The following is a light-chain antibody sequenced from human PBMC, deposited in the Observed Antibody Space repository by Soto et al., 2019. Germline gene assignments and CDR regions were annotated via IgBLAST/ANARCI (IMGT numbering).Light chain of an antibody. CDR1: KIGSKI. CDR2: DAS. V-gene: IGLV3-21*02. Sequence: SYELTQPPSVSVAPGQTARITCGGDKIGSKIVHWYRQRPGQAPVAVVFDASDRPSGIPDRISASWSGDTATLTISRVDAGDEADYYCQVWASTDEFFVFGSGTKVTVL. CDR3: QVWASTDEFFV. J-gene: IGLJ1*01.